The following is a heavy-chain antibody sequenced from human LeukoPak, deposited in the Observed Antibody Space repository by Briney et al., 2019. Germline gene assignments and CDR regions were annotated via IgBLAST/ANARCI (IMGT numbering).Heavy chain of an antibody. CDR2: ISSSSSYI. CDR3: ARANVIAAAGFDY. Sequence: GGSLRLSCAASGFPFSSYSMNWVRQAPGKGLEWVSSISSSSSYIYYADSVKGRFNISRDNAKNSLYLQMNSLRAEDTAVYYCARANVIAAAGFDYWGQGTLVTVSS. J-gene: IGHJ4*02. V-gene: IGHV3-21*01. D-gene: IGHD6-13*01. CDR1: GFPFSSYS.